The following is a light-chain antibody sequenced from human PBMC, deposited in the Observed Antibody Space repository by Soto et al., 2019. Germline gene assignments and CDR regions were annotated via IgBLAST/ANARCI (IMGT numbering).Light chain of an antibody. J-gene: IGKJ3*01. CDR1: QVISNY. CDR3: QQYDNLQVT. CDR2: DAS. Sequence: DIQMTQSPSSLSASVGDRVTITCQASQVISNYLNWYQQKPGKAPKLLIYDASNLESGVPSRFSGSGSGTDFTFTISSLQPEDIATYYCQQYDNLQVTFGPGTKVDIK. V-gene: IGKV1-33*01.